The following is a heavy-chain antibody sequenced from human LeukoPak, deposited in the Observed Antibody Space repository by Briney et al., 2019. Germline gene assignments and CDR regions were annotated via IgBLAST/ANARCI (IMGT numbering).Heavy chain of an antibody. V-gene: IGHV3-23*01. J-gene: IGHJ6*02. CDR3: AKASAGYSSSWAYYYYYGMDV. Sequence: GASLRLSCAASGFTFSSYAMSWVRQAPGKGLEWVSAISGSGGSTYYADSVTGRFTISRDNSKNTLYLQMNSLRAEDTAVYYCAKASAGYSSSWAYYYYYGMDVWGQGTTVTVSS. CDR2: ISGSGGST. CDR1: GFTFSSYA. D-gene: IGHD6-13*01.